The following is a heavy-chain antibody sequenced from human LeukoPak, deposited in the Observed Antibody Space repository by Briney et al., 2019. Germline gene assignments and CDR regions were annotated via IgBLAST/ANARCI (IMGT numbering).Heavy chain of an antibody. Sequence: PGGSLRLSCAASGFTFTSYEMNWVRQAPGKGLEWVSYISSSGSTISYADSVKGRFTISRDNAKNSLFLQMSGLRAEDTAVYYCARAYSSSTSDYWGQGTLVTVSS. CDR1: GFTFTSYE. D-gene: IGHD6-6*01. CDR2: ISSSGSTI. V-gene: IGHV3-48*03. J-gene: IGHJ4*02. CDR3: ARAYSSSTSDY.